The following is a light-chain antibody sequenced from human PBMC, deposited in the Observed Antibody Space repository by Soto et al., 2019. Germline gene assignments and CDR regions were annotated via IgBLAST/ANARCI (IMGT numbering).Light chain of an antibody. CDR1: QSISSW. CDR3: QQYNSYSEN. Sequence: DIQMTQSPSTLSASVGDRVTITCRASQSISSWLAWYQQKPGKAPKLLIYKASSLESGVPSRFSGSGSGTEFTLTISSLQPDDFATYYCQQYNSYSENFGKGTKLEIK. V-gene: IGKV1-5*03. CDR2: KAS. J-gene: IGKJ2*01.